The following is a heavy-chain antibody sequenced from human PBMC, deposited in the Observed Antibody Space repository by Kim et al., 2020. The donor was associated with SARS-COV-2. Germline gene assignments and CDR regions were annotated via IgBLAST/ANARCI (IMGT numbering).Heavy chain of an antibody. D-gene: IGHD6-19*01. V-gene: IGHV4-59*13. CDR2: IYYSGST. CDR3: ASMAGTWYFQH. J-gene: IGHJ1*01. Sequence: SETLSLTCTVSGGSISSYYWSWIRQPPGKGLEYIGYIYYSGSTNYNPSLKSRVTISVDTSKNQFSLKLSSVTAADTAVYYCASMAGTWYFQHWGQDTLVTVSS. CDR1: GGSISSYY.